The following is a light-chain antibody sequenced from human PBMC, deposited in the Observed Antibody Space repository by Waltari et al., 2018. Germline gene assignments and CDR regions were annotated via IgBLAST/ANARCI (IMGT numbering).Light chain of an antibody. J-gene: IGKJ4*01. CDR3: QQYYSTPLT. V-gene: IGKV4-1*01. CDR1: QSVLYSSNNKNY. CDR2: WAS. Sequence: DIVMTKSPDSLAVSLGERATINCKSSQSVLYSSNNKNYLAWYQQKPGQPPKLLIYWASTLESVVPDRFSGSGSGTDFTLTISSLQAEDVAVYYCQQYYSTPLTFGGGTKVEIK.